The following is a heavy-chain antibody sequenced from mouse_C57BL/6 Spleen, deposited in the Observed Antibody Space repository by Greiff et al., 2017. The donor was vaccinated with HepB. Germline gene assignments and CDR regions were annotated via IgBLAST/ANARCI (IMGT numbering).Heavy chain of an antibody. Sequence: QVQLQQPGAELVRPGSSVKLSCKASGYTFTSYWMQWVKQRPIQGLEWIGNIDPSDSETHYNQKFKDKATLTVDKSSSTAYMQLSSLTSEDSAVYYCAREGDYEGAMDYWGQGTSVTVSS. V-gene: IGHV1-52*01. D-gene: IGHD2-4*01. CDR3: AREGDYEGAMDY. J-gene: IGHJ4*01. CDR2: IDPSDSET. CDR1: GYTFTSYW.